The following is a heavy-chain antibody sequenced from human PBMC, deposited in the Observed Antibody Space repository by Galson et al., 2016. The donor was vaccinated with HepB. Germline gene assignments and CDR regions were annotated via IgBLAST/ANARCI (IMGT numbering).Heavy chain of an antibody. J-gene: IGHJ4*02. V-gene: IGHV4-39*01. CDR1: GGSVSSSIYY. Sequence: SETLSLTCTVSGGSVSSSIYYWAWIRQPPGKGLEWIGSSYYSGGSYYNPSLKSRVTISVDTSKNQFSLRLNSVTAADTAVYYCASENSGRDFDYWGQGTLVAVSS. CDR3: ASENSGRDFDY. CDR2: SYYSGGS. D-gene: IGHD5-12*01.